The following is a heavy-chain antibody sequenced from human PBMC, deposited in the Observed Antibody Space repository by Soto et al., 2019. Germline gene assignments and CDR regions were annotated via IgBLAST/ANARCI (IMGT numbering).Heavy chain of an antibody. Sequence: GGSLRLSCAAAGFTFRSYAMHWVRQAPGKGLEWVAVISYEGSNKYYADYVKGRFTVSRDNSKNTLFVQMSSLRAEDTAVYYCARDGGYYYGSGSYREPYYYYGMDVWGQGTTVTVSS. CDR1: GFTFRSYA. D-gene: IGHD3-10*01. CDR2: ISYEGSNK. V-gene: IGHV3-30-3*01. J-gene: IGHJ6*02. CDR3: ARDGGYYYGSGSYREPYYYYGMDV.